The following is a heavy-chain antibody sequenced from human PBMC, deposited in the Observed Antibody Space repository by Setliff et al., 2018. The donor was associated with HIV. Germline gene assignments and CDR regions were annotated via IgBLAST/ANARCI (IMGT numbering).Heavy chain of an antibody. Sequence: ASVKVSCKTSGHPFSNYDIIWVRRATGQGLEWMGWMNPNSGATGYARKFKDRFIMTRDTSISTAYMELSSLTSEDTAVYYCASGKGVRGVIIRGGLDVWGKGTTVTVS. V-gene: IGHV1-8*01. CDR2: MNPNSGAT. D-gene: IGHD3-10*01. CDR3: ASGKGVRGVIIRGGLDV. J-gene: IGHJ6*03. CDR1: GHPFSNYD.